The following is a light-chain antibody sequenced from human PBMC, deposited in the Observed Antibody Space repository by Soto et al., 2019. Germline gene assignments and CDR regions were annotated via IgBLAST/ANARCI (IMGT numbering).Light chain of an antibody. J-gene: IGKJ1*01. CDR3: QQLNSYPRT. Sequence: DLQLTQSPSFLSASVGDRVTITRRASQGISSYLAWYQQKPGKAPKLLIYAASTLQSGVPSRFSGSGSGTEFTLTISSLQPEDFATYYCQQLNSYPRTFGQGTKVEIK. V-gene: IGKV1-9*01. CDR2: AAS. CDR1: QGISSY.